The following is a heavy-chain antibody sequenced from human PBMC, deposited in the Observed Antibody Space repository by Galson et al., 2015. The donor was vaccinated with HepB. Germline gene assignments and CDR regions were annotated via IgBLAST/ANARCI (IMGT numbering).Heavy chain of an antibody. V-gene: IGHV1-69*04. CDR1: GGTFSSYA. D-gene: IGHD3-10*01. CDR2: TIPILGIA. J-gene: IGHJ4*02. CDR3: ARDGAGNDY. Sequence: SVKVSCKASGGTFSSYAISWVRQAPGQGLEWMGRTIPILGIANYAQKFQGRVTITADKSTSTAYMELSSLRSEDTAVYYCARDGAGNDYWGQGTLVTVSS.